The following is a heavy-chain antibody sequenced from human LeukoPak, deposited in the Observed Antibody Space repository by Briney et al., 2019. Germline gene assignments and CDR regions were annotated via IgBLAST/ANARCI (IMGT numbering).Heavy chain of an antibody. CDR2: ISSSSSYI. Sequence: GGSLRLSCAASGFTLSSYSMNWVRQAPGKGLEWVSSISSSSSYIYYADSVKGRFTISRDNAKNSLYLQMNSLRAEDTAVYYWARADYSSLSFDYWGQGTLVTVSS. CDR3: ARADYSSLSFDY. D-gene: IGHD4-11*01. V-gene: IGHV3-21*01. CDR1: GFTLSSYS. J-gene: IGHJ4*02.